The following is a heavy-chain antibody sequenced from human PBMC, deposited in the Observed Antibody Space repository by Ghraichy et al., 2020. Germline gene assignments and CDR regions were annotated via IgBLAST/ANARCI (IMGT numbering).Heavy chain of an antibody. CDR2: ITSSSSFK. V-gene: IGHV3-48*02. J-gene: IGHJ6*02. CDR3: ARGSRVVRFYYYDGMDV. CDR1: GFTFSGYS. Sequence: GESLNISCVGSGFTFSGYSMNWVRQSPGKRLEWVSYITSSSSFKSYADSVKGRFTISRDNAQNSLSLQMNSLTDEDTAVYYCARGSRVVRFYYYDGMDVWGQGTTVTVSS. D-gene: IGHD4-23*01.